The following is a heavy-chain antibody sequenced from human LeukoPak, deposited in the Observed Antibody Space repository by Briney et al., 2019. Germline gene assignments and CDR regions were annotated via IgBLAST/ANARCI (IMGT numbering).Heavy chain of an antibody. Sequence: GGSLRLSCAASGFTFSSYEMNWVRQAPGKGLEWVSAISGSGGSTNYADSVKGRFTISRDNSKNTLYLQMNSLSAEDTAIYYCAKDPRYCSTTSCHPDGFFDYWGQGSLVTVSS. CDR2: ISGSGGST. D-gene: IGHD2-2*01. CDR1: GFTFSSYE. J-gene: IGHJ4*02. CDR3: AKDPRYCSTTSCHPDGFFDY. V-gene: IGHV3-23*01.